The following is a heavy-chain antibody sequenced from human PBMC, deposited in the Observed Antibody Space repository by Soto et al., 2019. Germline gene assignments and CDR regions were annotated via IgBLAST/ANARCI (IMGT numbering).Heavy chain of an antibody. Sequence: EVQLVESGGGLVQPGGSLRLSCAVSGFTFSTYWMTWVRQAPGKGLEWVANIKQDGSEKHYVDSVKGRYTISRDNAKNSRYLQMNSLRAEDTSVFFCARGGSESDYWGQGTLVTVS. V-gene: IGHV3-7*01. CDR1: GFTFSTYW. CDR2: IKQDGSEK. CDR3: ARGGSESDY. D-gene: IGHD3-10*01. J-gene: IGHJ4*02.